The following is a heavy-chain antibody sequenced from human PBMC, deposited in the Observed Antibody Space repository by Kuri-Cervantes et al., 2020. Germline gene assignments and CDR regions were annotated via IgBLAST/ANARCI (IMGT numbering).Heavy chain of an antibody. Sequence: ASVKVSCKASGYTFTSYAMHWVRQAPGQRLEWMGWINAGNGNTKYSQKFQGRVTMTRDTSISTAYMELSRLRSDDTAVYYCARGRLKRLVIPSYYFDYWGQGTLVTVSS. CDR1: GYTFTSYA. CDR2: INAGNGNT. V-gene: IGHV1-3*01. D-gene: IGHD3-9*01. J-gene: IGHJ4*02. CDR3: ARGRLKRLVIPSYYFDY.